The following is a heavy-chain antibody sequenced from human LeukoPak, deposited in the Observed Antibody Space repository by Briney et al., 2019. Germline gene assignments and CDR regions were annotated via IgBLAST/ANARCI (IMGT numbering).Heavy chain of an antibody. CDR1: VYTFTSYY. D-gene: IGHD3-22*01. V-gene: IGHV1-46*01. Sequence: GASVEVSCKASVYTFTSYYIHWVRQAPGQGLEWMGVISPSGGSTTYAQKFQGRVTMSRDTSTSSVYMELSSLTSEDTAVYYCARVPYYDSSGYDNWGQGTLVTVSS. J-gene: IGHJ4*02. CDR2: ISPSGGST. CDR3: ARVPYYDSSGYDN.